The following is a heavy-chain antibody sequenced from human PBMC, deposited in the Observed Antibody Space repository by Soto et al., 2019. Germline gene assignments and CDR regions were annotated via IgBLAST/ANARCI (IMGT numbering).Heavy chain of an antibody. CDR2: IYHSGST. V-gene: IGHV4-30-2*01. CDR1: VGSISSGGYS. J-gene: IGHJ5*02. Sequence: SETLSLTCSVSVGSISSGGYSWSWIRQPPGKGLEWIGYIYHSGSTYYNPSLKSRVTISVDRSKNQFSLKLSSVTAADTAVYYCAEYSGWYGAPTCSDPRGQGLLVSGS. D-gene: IGHD6-19*01. CDR3: AEYSGWYGAPTCSDP.